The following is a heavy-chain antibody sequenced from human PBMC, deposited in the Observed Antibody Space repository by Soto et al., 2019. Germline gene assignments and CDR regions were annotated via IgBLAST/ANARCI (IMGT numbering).Heavy chain of an antibody. CDR3: ARERTFGDNKHNYMDV. J-gene: IGHJ6*03. CDR1: EFTFSRHG. CDR2: IWSDGSNE. V-gene: IGHV3-33*01. Sequence: QVQLVESGGGVVQPGRSLRLSCAASEFTFSRHGMHWVRQAPGKGLQWVGVIWSDGSNEVYADSVKGAFIISRDNSKNILYLQMNSLRAEDTAVYYCARERTFGDNKHNYMDVWGTGITVTVSS. D-gene: IGHD3-10*01.